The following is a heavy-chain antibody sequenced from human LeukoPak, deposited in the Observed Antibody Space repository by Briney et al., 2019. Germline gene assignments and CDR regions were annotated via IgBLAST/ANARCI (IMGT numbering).Heavy chain of an antibody. D-gene: IGHD3-22*01. CDR3: ARGLAAPLDY. CDR1: GYSISSGYY. CDR2: IYHSGST. J-gene: IGHJ4*02. Sequence: PSETLSLTCTVAGYSISSGYYWGWIRQPPGKGLEWIGSIYHSGSTYYNPSLKSRVTISVDTSKNQFSLKLSSGTAADTAVYYCARGLAAPLDYWGQGTLATVSS. V-gene: IGHV4-38-2*02.